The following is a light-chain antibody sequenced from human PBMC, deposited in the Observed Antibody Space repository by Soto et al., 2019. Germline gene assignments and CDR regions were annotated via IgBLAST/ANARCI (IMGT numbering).Light chain of an antibody. V-gene: IGKV3-15*01. Sequence: EIVMTQSPATLSVSPGERATLSCRASQSVSSNLAWYQQKPGQAPRLLIYGASTRATGIPARFSGSGSGTEFPLTISSLQSEDFAVYYCQQYNNWPPMYTFGQWTKREIK. CDR3: QQYNNWPPMYT. CDR1: QSVSSN. J-gene: IGKJ2*01. CDR2: GAS.